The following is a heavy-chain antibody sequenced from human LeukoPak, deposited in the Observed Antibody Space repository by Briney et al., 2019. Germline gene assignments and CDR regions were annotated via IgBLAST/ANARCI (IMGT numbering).Heavy chain of an antibody. V-gene: IGHV1-69*13. Sequence: SVKASCKASGGTFSSYAISWVRQAPGQGLEWMGGIIPIFGTANYAQKFQGRVTITADESTSTAYMELSSLRSEDTAVYYCARAYYYDSSGHPLDPWGQGTLVTVSS. D-gene: IGHD3-22*01. CDR3: ARAYYYDSSGHPLDP. J-gene: IGHJ5*02. CDR2: IIPIFGTA. CDR1: GGTFSSYA.